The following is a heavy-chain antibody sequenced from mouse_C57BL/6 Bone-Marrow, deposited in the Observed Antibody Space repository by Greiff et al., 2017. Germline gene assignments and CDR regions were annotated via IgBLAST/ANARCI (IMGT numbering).Heavy chain of an antibody. V-gene: IGHV5-4*03. CDR3: ARGGEFAY. CDR2: ISDGGSYT. CDR1: GFTFSSYA. J-gene: IGHJ3*01. Sequence: EVKVVESGGGLVKPGGSLKLSCAASGFTFSSYAMSWVRQTPEKRLEWVATISDGGSYTYYPDNVKGRFTISRDNAKNNLYLQMSHLKSEDTAMYYCARGGEFAYWGQGTLVTVSA.